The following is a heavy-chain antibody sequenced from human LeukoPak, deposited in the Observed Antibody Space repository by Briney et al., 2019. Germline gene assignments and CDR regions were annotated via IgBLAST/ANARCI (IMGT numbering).Heavy chain of an antibody. J-gene: IGHJ6*03. CDR3: ARGGYCSGGSCGVIYYYMDV. CDR2: IIPIFGTA. Sequence: SVKVSCKASGGTFSSYAISWVRQAPGQGLEWMGGIIPIFGTANYAQKFQGRVTITADESTSTAYMELSSLRSEDTAVYYCARGGYCSGGSCGVIYYYMDVWAKGPRSPSP. D-gene: IGHD2-15*01. V-gene: IGHV1-69*13. CDR1: GGTFSSYA.